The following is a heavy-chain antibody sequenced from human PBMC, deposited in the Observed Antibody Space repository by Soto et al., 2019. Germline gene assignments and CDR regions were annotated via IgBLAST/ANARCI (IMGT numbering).Heavy chain of an antibody. CDR1: GFIFRNRA. V-gene: IGHV3-23*01. Sequence: GESLRLSCAASGFIFRNRAMSWVREAPGEGLGWVASIRPGGDSTYYADSVKGRFAVSRDNSNVTLYLQMDSLRVEDTAIYYCTTHEEGAPWAGGFDSWGQGTLVTVSS. CDR3: TTHEEGAPWAGGFDS. J-gene: IGHJ5*01. CDR2: IRPGGDST. D-gene: IGHD1-26*01.